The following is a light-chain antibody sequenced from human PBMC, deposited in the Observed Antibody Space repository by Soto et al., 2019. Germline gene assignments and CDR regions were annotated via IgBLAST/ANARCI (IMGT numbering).Light chain of an antibody. CDR3: QQSYSTPQT. CDR2: AAS. Sequence: DIQMTQSPSSLSASVGDRVTITCRASQSISSYLNWYQQKPGKAPKLLIYAASSLQSGVQSRFSGSGSGTDFTLTIRSLQPEDFATYYCQQSYSTPQTFGPGTKVDIK. CDR1: QSISSY. J-gene: IGKJ3*01. V-gene: IGKV1-39*01.